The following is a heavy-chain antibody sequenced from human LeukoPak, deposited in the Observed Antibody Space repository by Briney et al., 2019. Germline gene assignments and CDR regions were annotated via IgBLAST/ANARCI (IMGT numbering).Heavy chain of an antibody. CDR3: ARDTSSRWYLFDY. V-gene: IGHV4-38-2*02. J-gene: IGHJ4*02. Sequence: SETLSLTCSVSGFSISSGYQWGWIRQSPGKGLEWIATIHHSGNTDYNPSLESRVTMSVDTSKNEFSLKLNFVTAADTAVYYCARDTSSRWYLFDYWGQGTLVTVSS. CDR1: GFSISSGYQ. D-gene: IGHD2-15*01. CDR2: IHHSGNT.